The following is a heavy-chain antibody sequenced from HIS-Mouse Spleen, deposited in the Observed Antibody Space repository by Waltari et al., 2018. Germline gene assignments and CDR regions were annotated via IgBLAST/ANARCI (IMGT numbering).Heavy chain of an antibody. Sequence: QVQLVESGGGVVQPGRSLRLSCAASGFTFSSYAMHWVRQAPGKGLEWVAVISYDGSNKYYADSVKGRFTISRDNSKNTLYLQMNSLRAEDTAVYYCAREWGGSCYSGYDYWGQGTLVTVSS. J-gene: IGHJ4*02. CDR1: GFTFSSYA. CDR3: AREWGGSCYSGYDY. CDR2: ISYDGSNK. D-gene: IGHD2-15*01. V-gene: IGHV3-30*04.